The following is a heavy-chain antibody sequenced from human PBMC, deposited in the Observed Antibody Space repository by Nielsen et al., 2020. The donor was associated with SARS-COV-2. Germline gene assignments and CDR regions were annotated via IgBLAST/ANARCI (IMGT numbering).Heavy chain of an antibody. J-gene: IGHJ4*02. CDR1: GGSISSYY. D-gene: IGHD3-22*01. V-gene: IGHV4-4*07. Sequence: GSLRLSCTVSGGSISSYYWSWIRQPAGKGLEWIGRIYTSGSTNYNPSLKSRVTMSVDTSKNQFSLKLSSVTAADTAVYYCARGRYYYDSSGYYFDYWGQGTLVTVSS. CDR2: IYTSGST. CDR3: ARGRYYYDSSGYYFDY.